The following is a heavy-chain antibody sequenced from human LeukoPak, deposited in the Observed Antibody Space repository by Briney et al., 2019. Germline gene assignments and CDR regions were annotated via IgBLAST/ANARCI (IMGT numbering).Heavy chain of an antibody. CDR1: GGSISRDY. D-gene: IGHD6-13*01. CDR3: ARDYNPGSSSPDAFDI. Sequence: SETLSLTCTVSGGSISRDYWSWIRQPPGKGLEWIGYIYYTGSTNYNPSLKSRVTISVDTSKNQFSLKLSSVTAADTAVYYCARDYNPGSSSPDAFDIWGQGTMVTVSS. CDR2: IYYTGST. J-gene: IGHJ3*02. V-gene: IGHV4-59*12.